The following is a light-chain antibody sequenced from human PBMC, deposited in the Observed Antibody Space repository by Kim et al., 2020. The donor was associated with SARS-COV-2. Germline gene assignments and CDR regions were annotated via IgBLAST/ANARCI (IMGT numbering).Light chain of an antibody. CDR2: AAS. J-gene: IGKJ1*01. CDR1: QSISSY. V-gene: IGKV1-39*01. Sequence: DIQKTQSPSSLSASVGDRVTITCRASQSISSYLNWYQQKPGKAPKLLIYAASSLQSGVSSRFSGSGSGTDFTLTISSLQPEDFASYYCQQSYSTPPRTFGQGTKVDIK. CDR3: QQSYSTPPRT.